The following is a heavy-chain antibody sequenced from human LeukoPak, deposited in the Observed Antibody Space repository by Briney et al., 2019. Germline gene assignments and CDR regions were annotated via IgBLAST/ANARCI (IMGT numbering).Heavy chain of an antibody. CDR1: GYTFTGYY. J-gene: IGHJ5*02. Sequence: GASVKVSCKASGYTFTGYYMHWVRQAPGKGLEWMGGFDPEDGETIYAQKFQGRVTMTEDTSTDTAYMELSSLRSEDTAVYYCATVKFSRQQLSWFDPWGQGTLVTVSS. CDR2: FDPEDGET. CDR3: ATVKFSRQQLSWFDP. D-gene: IGHD6-13*01. V-gene: IGHV1-24*01.